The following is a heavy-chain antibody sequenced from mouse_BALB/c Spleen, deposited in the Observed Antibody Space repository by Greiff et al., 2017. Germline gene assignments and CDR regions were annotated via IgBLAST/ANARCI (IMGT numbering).Heavy chain of an antibody. V-gene: IGHV5-6-5*01. Sequence: EVQVVESGGGLVKPGGSLKLSCAASGFTFSSYAMSWVRQTPEKRLEWVATISSGGSTYYPDSVKGRFTISRDNARNILYLQMSSLRSEDTAMYYCARNDYDWFAYWGQGTLVTVSA. D-gene: IGHD2-4*01. CDR2: ISSGGST. J-gene: IGHJ3*01. CDR1: GFTFSSYA. CDR3: ARNDYDWFAY.